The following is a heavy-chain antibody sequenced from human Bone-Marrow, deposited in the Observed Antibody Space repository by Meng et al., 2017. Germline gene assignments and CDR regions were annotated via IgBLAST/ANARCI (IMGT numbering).Heavy chain of an antibody. D-gene: IGHD4-11*01. J-gene: IGHJ4*02. V-gene: IGHV4-34*01. CDR3: ARGPTTMAHDFDY. CDR1: GGSFSDYY. CDR2: INHSGST. Sequence: QVQLQQWGAGLLKPSETLSLTCVVSGGSFSDYYWSWIRQPPGKGLEWIGEINHSGSTNYNPSLESRATISVDTSQNNFSLKLSSVTAADSAVYYCARGPTTMAHDFDYWGQGTLVTVSS.